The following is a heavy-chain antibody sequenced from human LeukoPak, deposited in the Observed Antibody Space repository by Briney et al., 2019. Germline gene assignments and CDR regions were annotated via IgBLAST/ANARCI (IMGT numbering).Heavy chain of an antibody. CDR3: AREDTSGYLRGENYFDY. Sequence: ASVTVSCKASGYTFADYYMHWVRQAPGQGLEWMGWINPNSGVTKSAQKFQGRVTMTRDTSISTAYMELSRLRSDDTAVYYCAREDTSGYLRGENYFDYWGQGTLVTVSS. CDR1: GYTFADYY. J-gene: IGHJ4*02. D-gene: IGHD3-22*01. CDR2: INPNSGVT. V-gene: IGHV1-2*02.